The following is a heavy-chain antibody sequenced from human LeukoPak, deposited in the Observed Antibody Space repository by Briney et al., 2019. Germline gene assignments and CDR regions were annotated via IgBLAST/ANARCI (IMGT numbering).Heavy chain of an antibody. D-gene: IGHD5-18*01. CDR1: GFTFRSYA. V-gene: IGHV3-64*01. CDR3: AREGAYSYGPTFDI. J-gene: IGHJ3*02. CDR2: ISSNGGST. Sequence: GGSLRLSCAASGFTFRSYAIYWVRQAPGKGLEYVSAISSNGGSTYYANSVRGRFTISRDNSKNTLYLQMGSLRAEDMAVYYCAREGAYSYGPTFDIWGQGTLVTVSS.